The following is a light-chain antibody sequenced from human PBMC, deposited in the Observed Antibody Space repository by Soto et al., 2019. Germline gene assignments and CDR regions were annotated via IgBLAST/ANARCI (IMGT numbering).Light chain of an antibody. CDR2: EVS. CDR1: SSDVGGHNY. J-gene: IGLJ1*01. Sequence: QSALTQPASVSGSPGQSITISCTGTSSDVGGHNYVSWYQQHPGKAPKLMIYEVSNRPSGVSNRFSGSKSGNTASLTISGLQAEDEADYYCSSYIRSNNPYVFGSGTKLTVL. CDR3: SSYIRSNNPYV. V-gene: IGLV2-14*01.